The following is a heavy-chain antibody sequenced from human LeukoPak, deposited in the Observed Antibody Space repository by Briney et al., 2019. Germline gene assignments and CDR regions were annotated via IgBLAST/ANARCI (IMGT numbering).Heavy chain of an antibody. Sequence: GGSLRLSCEASGFTFNAYAMTWVRQAPGKGLEWVSSIGSDNKPHYSESVKGRFAISRDNSKSMLFLQLNSLRAEDTAVYYCTRESGSGNYYYDYWGQGTLVTVSS. CDR3: TRESGSGNYYYDY. J-gene: IGHJ4*02. CDR1: GFTFNAYA. D-gene: IGHD3-10*01. CDR2: IGSDNKP. V-gene: IGHV3-23*01.